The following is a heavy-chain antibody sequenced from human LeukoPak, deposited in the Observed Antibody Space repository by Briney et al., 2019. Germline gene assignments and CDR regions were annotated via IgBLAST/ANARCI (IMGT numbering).Heavy chain of an antibody. Sequence: PSETLSLTCTVSGVSIRSSTYCWGWIRQPPGRRLEWIGNTHYNGNMYYNPSLKGRVTISEDTSKNHFSLYLSSVTAADTAVYYCARISRRVGATHFDYWGQGTLVTVSS. CDR3: ARISRRVGATHFDY. CDR2: THYNGNM. D-gene: IGHD1-26*01. CDR1: GVSIRSSTYC. J-gene: IGHJ4*02. V-gene: IGHV4-39*02.